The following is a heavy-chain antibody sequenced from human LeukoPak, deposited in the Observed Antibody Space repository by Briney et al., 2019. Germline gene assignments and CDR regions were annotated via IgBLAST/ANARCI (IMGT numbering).Heavy chain of an antibody. CDR1: GFTFSSYA. V-gene: IGHV3-23*01. D-gene: IGHD3-10*01. Sequence: GGSLRLSCAAFGFTFSSYAMSWVRQAPGKGLEWVSGIGGSGGSTYYADSVKGRFTISRDNSKKTLYLQMNSLRAEDTAVYYCAKASRNGSGSYYAEYWGQGTLVTVSS. CDR2: IGGSGGST. CDR3: AKASRNGSGSYYAEY. J-gene: IGHJ4*02.